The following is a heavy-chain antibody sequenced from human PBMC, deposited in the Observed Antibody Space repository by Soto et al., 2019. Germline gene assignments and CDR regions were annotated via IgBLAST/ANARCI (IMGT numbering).Heavy chain of an antibody. CDR3: AGSIAARPRGYYYYGMDV. V-gene: IGHV5-51*01. J-gene: IGHJ6*02. CDR2: IYPGDSDT. D-gene: IGHD6-6*01. CDR1: GFSFTSYW. Sequence: GESLKISCKGSGFSFTSYWIGWVRQMPGKGLEWMGIIYPGDSDTRYSPSFQGQVTISADKSISTAYLQWSSRKASDTAMYYCAGSIAARPRGYYYYGMDVWGQGTTVTVSS.